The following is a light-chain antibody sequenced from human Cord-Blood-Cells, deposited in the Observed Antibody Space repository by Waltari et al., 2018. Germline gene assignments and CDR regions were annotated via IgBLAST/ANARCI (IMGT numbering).Light chain of an antibody. CDR3: QAWDGSTVE. V-gene: IGLV3-1*01. Sequence: SYELTQPPSLSVSPGQTASITCPGVKWGAKYACRYQQRPGQPPVLVIYQDSKGPSGIPERVSGSNTGNTATLTVSGTQAMDEADYYCQAWDGSTVEFGGGTKLTVL. J-gene: IGLJ2*01. CDR1: KWGAKY. CDR2: QDS.